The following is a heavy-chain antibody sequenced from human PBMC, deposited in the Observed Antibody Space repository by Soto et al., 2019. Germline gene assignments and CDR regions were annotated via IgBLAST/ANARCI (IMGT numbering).Heavy chain of an antibody. CDR3: ARARQYCSSSSCYLDP. V-gene: IGHV4-39*07. CDR2: IYYSGIT. CDR1: GGSISTSAYY. Sequence: SETLSLTCTVSGGSISTSAYYWSWIRQSPGKELEWIATIYYSGITYYNPSLRSRVTVSVDTSKNQFSLKLNSVTAADTAVYYCARARQYCSSSSCYLDPWGQGTLVTVSS. J-gene: IGHJ5*02. D-gene: IGHD2-2*01.